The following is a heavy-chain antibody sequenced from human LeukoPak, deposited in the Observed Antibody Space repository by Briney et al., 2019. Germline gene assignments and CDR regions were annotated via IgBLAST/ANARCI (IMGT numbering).Heavy chain of an antibody. V-gene: IGHV3-23*01. CDR1: GFTFSSYA. D-gene: IGHD3-22*01. Sequence: GGSLRLSCAASGFTFSSYAMSWVRQAPGKGLEWVSAISGSGGSTYYADSVKGRFTISRDNSKSTLYLQMNSLRAEDTAVYYCAKVAYPTYYYDSSGYYYGGYYFDYWGQGTLVTVSS. J-gene: IGHJ4*02. CDR3: AKVAYPTYYYDSSGYYYGGYYFDY. CDR2: ISGSGGST.